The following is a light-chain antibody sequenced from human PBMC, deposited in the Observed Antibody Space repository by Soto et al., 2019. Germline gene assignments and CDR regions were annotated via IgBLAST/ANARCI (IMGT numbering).Light chain of an antibody. CDR3: QHYNSYWT. V-gene: IGKV1-5*01. CDR2: DAS. Sequence: DIQMTQSPSTLSASVGDRVSITCRASQSISSWLAWYQQKPGKAPKLLIYDASSLESGVPSRFSGSGSGTEFPLTISSLQPDDFATYYCQHYNSYWTLGQGTKVEIK. CDR1: QSISSW. J-gene: IGKJ1*01.